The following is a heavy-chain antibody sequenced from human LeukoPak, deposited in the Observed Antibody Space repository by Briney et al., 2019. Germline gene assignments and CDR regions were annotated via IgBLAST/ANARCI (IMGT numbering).Heavy chain of an antibody. D-gene: IGHD3-3*01. CDR3: ARGSSGTTIYLFDS. V-gene: IGHV4-38-2*02. J-gene: IGHJ4*02. CDR2: MYHSGTT. Sequence: SETLSLTCTVSGYFISSGYYWGWIRQPPGKGPEWIASMYHSGTTYYNPSPKSRVTISVDTSKNQFPLKLRSVTAADTAVYYCARGSSGTTIYLFDSWGQGTLVTVSS. CDR1: GYFISSGYY.